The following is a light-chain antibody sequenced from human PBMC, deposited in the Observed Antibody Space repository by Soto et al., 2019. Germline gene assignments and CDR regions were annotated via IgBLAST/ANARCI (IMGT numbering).Light chain of an antibody. CDR3: QQTLSFPPT. V-gene: IGKV1-12*01. CDR1: QAIDSW. Sequence: DIQMTQSPSSVSASVGDRVIISCRASQAIDSWLAWYQQKPGEAPKLLIFTGSLLHSGVPPRFSGSGSGTDFTLTISSLQPEEFATYYCQQTLSFPPTFGQGTKVDIK. CDR2: TGS. J-gene: IGKJ1*01.